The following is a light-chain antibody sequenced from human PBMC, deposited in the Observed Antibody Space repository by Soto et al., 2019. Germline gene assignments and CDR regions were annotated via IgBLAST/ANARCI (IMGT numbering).Light chain of an antibody. CDR2: GAS. J-gene: IGKJ1*01. Sequence: EIVLTQSPGTLSLSPGERATLFCRASQSFTTSQLAWYQQKPGQAPRVLIFGASSRATGIPDRFSGSGSGKDFTLTIGRLEPEDSAVYYCQQYGSSPRTFGEGPTVEIK. V-gene: IGKV3-20*01. CDR3: QQYGSSPRT. CDR1: QSFTTSQ.